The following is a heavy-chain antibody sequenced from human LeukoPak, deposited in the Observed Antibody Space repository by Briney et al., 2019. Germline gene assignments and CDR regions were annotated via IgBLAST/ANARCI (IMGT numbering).Heavy chain of an antibody. J-gene: IGHJ4*02. Sequence: SVKLSCKASGGTFSSYAISWERQAPGQPLEWMGGIIPIFGTANYAQKFQGRVTITADESTSTAYMELSSLRSEDTAVYYCARVRCGGDCYFDYWGQGTLVTVSS. CDR1: GGTFSSYA. CDR2: IIPIFGTA. D-gene: IGHD2-21*02. V-gene: IGHV1-69*01. CDR3: ARVRCGGDCYFDY.